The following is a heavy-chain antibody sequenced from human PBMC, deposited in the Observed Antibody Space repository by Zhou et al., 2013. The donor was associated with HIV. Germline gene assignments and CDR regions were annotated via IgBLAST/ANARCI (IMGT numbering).Heavy chain of an antibody. J-gene: IGHJ1*01. CDR2: IRNDGSNK. V-gene: IGHV3-30*02. CDR1: GFTFSSYG. D-gene: IGHD6-13*01. CDR3: AKDPGQSAGITEYFHH. Sequence: VQLVESGGGVVQPGGSLRLSCAASGFTFSSYGMHWVRQAPGKGLEWVAFIRNDGSNKYYADSVKGRFTISRDNSKNTQYLQMNSLRVEDTAVYYCAKDPGQSAGITEYFHHWGQGTLVTGLL.